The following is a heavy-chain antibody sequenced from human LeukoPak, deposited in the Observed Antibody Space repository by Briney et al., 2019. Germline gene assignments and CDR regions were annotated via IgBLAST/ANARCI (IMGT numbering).Heavy chain of an antibody. Sequence: SGTLSLTRAVYGGSFRGYYWSWIRPPPGKGPDWIGEINHSGSTNYNPSLKSRVTISVDTSKNHFSLKLSSVTAADTAVYYCARGGYDILTGYYDWFDPWGQGTLVTVSS. CDR3: ARGGYDILTGYYDWFDP. V-gene: IGHV4-34*01. D-gene: IGHD3-9*01. CDR1: GGSFRGYY. J-gene: IGHJ5*02. CDR2: INHSGST.